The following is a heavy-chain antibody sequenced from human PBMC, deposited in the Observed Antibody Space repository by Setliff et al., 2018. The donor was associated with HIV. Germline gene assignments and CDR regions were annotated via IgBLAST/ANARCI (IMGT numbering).Heavy chain of an antibody. CDR1: GFTFTGYW. Sequence: GGSLRLSCAASGFTFTGYWMHWVRQAPGKGLLWVSRINTDGSSTTYADSVKGRFTISRDNAKNMVYLQMNSLRVEDTAVYYCAKDRLEWLAPDGFDIWGLGTMVTVSS. D-gene: IGHD3-3*01. CDR3: AKDRLEWLAPDGFDI. V-gene: IGHV3-74*01. J-gene: IGHJ3*02. CDR2: INTDGSST.